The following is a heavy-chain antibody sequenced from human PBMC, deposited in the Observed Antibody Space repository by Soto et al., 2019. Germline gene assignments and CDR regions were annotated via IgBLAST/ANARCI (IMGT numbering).Heavy chain of an antibody. CDR3: AKPGPVTARIRFDY. J-gene: IGHJ4*02. D-gene: IGHD2-21*02. V-gene: IGHV3-23*01. Sequence: DVQLLESGGGLVQPGGSLRLSCAGSGFTFRAYTMAWVRQAPGKGLEWVSGIDGRDGTYYADSVKGRFNISRDSSRNNLFLQMNSLRADDTAVYYCAKPGPVTARIRFDYWGQGALVTVSS. CDR2: IDGRDGT. CDR1: GFTFRAYT.